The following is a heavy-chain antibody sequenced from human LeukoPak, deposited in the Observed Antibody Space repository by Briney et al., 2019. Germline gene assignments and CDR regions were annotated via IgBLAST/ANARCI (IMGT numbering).Heavy chain of an antibody. Sequence: GEYLKISCKGSGYSFTNYWIGWVRQLPEKGLEWMGIIYPGDSDTRYSPSFQGQVAISADRSINAAYLQWSSLRASDSAMYYCATSRSGYSYGYPLDYWGQGTLVAVTS. CDR1: GYSFTNYW. J-gene: IGHJ4*02. D-gene: IGHD5-18*01. CDR2: IYPGDSDT. V-gene: IGHV5-51*01. CDR3: ATSRSGYSYGYPLDY.